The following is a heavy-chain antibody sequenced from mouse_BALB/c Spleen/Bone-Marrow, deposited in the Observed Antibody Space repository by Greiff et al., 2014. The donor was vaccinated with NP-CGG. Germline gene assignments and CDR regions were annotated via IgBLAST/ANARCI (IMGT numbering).Heavy chain of an antibody. CDR1: GFTFSSYG. Sequence: EVMLVESGGGLVQPGGSLKLSCAASGFTFSSYGMSWVRQTPDKRLELVATINSNGGSTYYPDSVKGRFTISRDNAKNTLYLQMSSLKSEDTAMYYCARDSNDYWGQGTTLTASS. CDR2: INSNGGST. J-gene: IGHJ2*01. CDR3: ARDSNDY. V-gene: IGHV5-6-3*01.